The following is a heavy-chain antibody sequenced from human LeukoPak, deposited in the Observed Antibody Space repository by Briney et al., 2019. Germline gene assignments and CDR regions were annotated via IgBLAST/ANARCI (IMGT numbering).Heavy chain of an antibody. CDR2: ISYDGSNK. V-gene: IGHV3-30*18. CDR3: AKDGPGVPAAIGY. D-gene: IGHD2-2*01. Sequence: PGGSLRLSCAASGFTFSSYGMHWVRQAPGKGLEWVAVISYDGSNKYYADSVKGRFTISRDNSKNTLYLQMNSLRAEDTAVYYCAKDGPGVPAAIGYWGQGTLVTVSS. CDR1: GFTFSSYG. J-gene: IGHJ4*02.